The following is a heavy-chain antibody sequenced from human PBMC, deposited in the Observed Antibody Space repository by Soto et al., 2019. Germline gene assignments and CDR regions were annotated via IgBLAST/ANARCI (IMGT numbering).Heavy chain of an antibody. CDR1: GGSLSDYS. V-gene: IGHV4-34*02. CDR3: ARGGGNSGYFFDY. J-gene: IGHJ4*02. Sequence: QVQLRQWGAGLLKPSETLSLRCAVYGGSLSDYSWSWIRQSPEQGLEWIGEINHGGNTKYNPSLKSRVTISVDTSKNQVSLILTSATAADTAVYRSARGGGNSGYFFDYWGRGTLVTVSS. D-gene: IGHD5-12*01. CDR2: INHGGNT.